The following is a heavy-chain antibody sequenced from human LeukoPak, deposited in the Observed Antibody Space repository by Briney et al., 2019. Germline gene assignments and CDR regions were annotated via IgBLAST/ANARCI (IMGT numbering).Heavy chain of an antibody. J-gene: IGHJ4*02. V-gene: IGHV1-2*02. CDR3: ARGPTPRSTDWYSSGSTTPYDY. Sequence: ASVKVSCKASGYTFTGYYMHWVRQAPGQGLEWMGWINPNSGGTIYAQKFQGRVTLTRDTSISTAYMEFSRLKSDDTAIYYCARGPTPRSTDWYSSGSTTPYDYWGQGSLVTVSS. CDR2: INPNSGGT. D-gene: IGHD6-19*01. CDR1: GYTFTGYY.